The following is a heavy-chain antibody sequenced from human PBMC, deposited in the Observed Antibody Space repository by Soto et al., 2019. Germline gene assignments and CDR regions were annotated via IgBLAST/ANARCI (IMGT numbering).Heavy chain of an antibody. CDR3: ARDIRGAN. D-gene: IGHD3-10*01. Sequence: VQLVESGGGLVKPGGSLRLSCTASGFTFTDNYMTWIRQAPGKGLEWVSYINSGGSSIYYADSVRGRFNISRDNAKNSVYLQMSRLRAEDTAIYYCARDIRGANWGQGTRVIVSS. CDR2: INSGGSSI. V-gene: IGHV3-11*01. CDR1: GFTFTDNY. J-gene: IGHJ4*02.